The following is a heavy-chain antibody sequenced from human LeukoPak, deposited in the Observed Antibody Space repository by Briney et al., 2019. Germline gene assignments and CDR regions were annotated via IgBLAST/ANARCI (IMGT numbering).Heavy chain of an antibody. D-gene: IGHD3-10*01. V-gene: IGHV4-34*01. CDR2: INHSGST. CDR1: GGSFSGYY. Sequence: SETPSLTCAVYGGSFSGYYWSWIRQPPGKGLEWIGEINHSGSTNYNPSHKSRVTISVDTSKNQFSLKLNSVTAADTAVYYCAKSNGYGLVDIWGQGTMVTVSS. J-gene: IGHJ3*02. CDR3: AKSNGYGLVDI.